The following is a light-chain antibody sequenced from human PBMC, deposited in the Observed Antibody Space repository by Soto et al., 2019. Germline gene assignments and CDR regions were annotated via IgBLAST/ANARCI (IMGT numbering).Light chain of an antibody. CDR1: QGISSY. CDR3: QQYYSYPFT. CDR2: AAS. J-gene: IGKJ3*01. Sequence: IQLTQSPSSLSASVGDRVTITCRASQGISSYLAWYQQKPGKAPKLLIYAASTLQSGVPSRFSGSGSGTDFTLTISCLQSEDFATYYCQQYYSYPFTFGPGTKVDIK. V-gene: IGKV1-9*01.